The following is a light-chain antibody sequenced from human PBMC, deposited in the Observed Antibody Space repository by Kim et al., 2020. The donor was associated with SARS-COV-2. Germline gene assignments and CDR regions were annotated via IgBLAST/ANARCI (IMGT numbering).Light chain of an antibody. CDR1: QSLLHSDGNTY. CDR2: KIS. CDR3: MQATQFVS. J-gene: IGKJ2*03. V-gene: IGKV2-24*01. Sequence: DIVMTQTPLSSPVTLGQPASISCRSSQSLLHSDGNTYLTWLQQRPGKPPRLLIDKISNRFSGVPDRFSGSGAGTDFTLKISRVEAEDVGVYYCMQATQFVSFGQGTKLEI.